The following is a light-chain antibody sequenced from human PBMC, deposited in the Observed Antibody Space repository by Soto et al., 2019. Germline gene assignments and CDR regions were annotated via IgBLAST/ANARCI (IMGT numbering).Light chain of an antibody. CDR1: QSISSW. V-gene: IGKV1-5*03. CDR3: QQYNSYSGT. CDR2: QAS. J-gene: IGKJ1*01. Sequence: DLQMTQSPSTLSASVVNISTIACRASQSISSWLAWYQQKPGKAPKLLIYQASSLESGVPSRFSGSGSGTEFTLTISSLQPDDFATYYCQQYNSYSGTFGQGTKVDIK.